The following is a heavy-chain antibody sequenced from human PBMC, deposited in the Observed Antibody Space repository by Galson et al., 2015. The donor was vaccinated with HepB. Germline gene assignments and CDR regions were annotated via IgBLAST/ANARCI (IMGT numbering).Heavy chain of an antibody. Sequence: SLRLSCAASGFTFSSYGMHWVRQAPGKGLEWVAVISYDGSNKYYADSVKGRFTISRDNSKNTLYLQMNSLRAEDTAVYYCAKEFRSTGPPEKDYFDYWGQGTLVTVSS. CDR1: GFTFSSYG. CDR2: ISYDGSNK. CDR3: AKEFRSTGPPEKDYFDY. D-gene: IGHD3-10*01. V-gene: IGHV3-30*18. J-gene: IGHJ4*02.